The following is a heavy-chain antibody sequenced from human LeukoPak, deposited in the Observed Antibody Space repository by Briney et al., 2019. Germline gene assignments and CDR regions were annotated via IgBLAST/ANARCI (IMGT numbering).Heavy chain of an antibody. Sequence: ASVKVSCKASGYTFTSYGISWVRQAPGQGLEWMGWVSAYNGNTNYAQKLQGRVTMTTDTSTSTAYMELSSLRSEDTAVYYCAREGHINYYDSSGIFDYWGQGTLVTVSS. J-gene: IGHJ4*02. D-gene: IGHD3-22*01. V-gene: IGHV1-18*01. CDR1: GYTFTSYG. CDR2: VSAYNGNT. CDR3: AREGHINYYDSSGIFDY.